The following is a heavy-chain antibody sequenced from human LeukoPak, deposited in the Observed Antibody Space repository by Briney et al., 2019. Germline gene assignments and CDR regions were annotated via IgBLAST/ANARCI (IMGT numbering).Heavy chain of an antibody. D-gene: IGHD4-17*01. Sequence: ASVKVSCKASGYTFTSYGISWVRQAPGQGLEGMGWISVYNGNTNYAQKLQGRVTMTTDTSTSTAYMELRSLRSDDTAVYYCARDRGTTATTVTTNWGQGTLVTVSS. CDR3: ARDRGTTATTVTTN. J-gene: IGHJ4*02. CDR2: ISVYNGNT. V-gene: IGHV1-18*01. CDR1: GYTFTSYG.